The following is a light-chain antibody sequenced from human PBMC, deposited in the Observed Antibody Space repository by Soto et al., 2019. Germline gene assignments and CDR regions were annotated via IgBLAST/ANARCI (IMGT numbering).Light chain of an antibody. CDR3: QHYKSYPFT. V-gene: IGKV1-5*03. CDR2: KAS. CDR1: QSVSNS. J-gene: IGKJ3*01. Sequence: DIQMTQSRSTLSASVGDRVAITCRASQSVSNSLAWYQQKSGKPPKLLIYKASTLQSGVPSRFSGSGSGTEFTLTISSLQPDDFATYYCQHYKSYPFTFGPGTQLDIK.